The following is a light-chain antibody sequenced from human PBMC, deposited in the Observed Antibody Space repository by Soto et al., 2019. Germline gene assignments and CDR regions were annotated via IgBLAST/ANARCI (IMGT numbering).Light chain of an antibody. CDR1: SPNIGTNY. J-gene: IGLJ3*02. CDR3: AAWDDSLSGVL. Sequence: QSVLSQPPSASGTPGQRVTVSCSGSSPNIGTNYVYWYQQLPATAPKPLIYRNNQPPSGVPDRFAGSKSGTSASLAISGLRSEDEADYFCAAWDDSLSGVLFGGETKLSVL. V-gene: IGLV1-47*01. CDR2: RNN.